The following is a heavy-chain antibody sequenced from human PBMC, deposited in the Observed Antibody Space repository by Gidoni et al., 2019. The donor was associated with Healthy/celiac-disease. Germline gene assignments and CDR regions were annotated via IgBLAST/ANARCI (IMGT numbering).Heavy chain of an antibody. CDR2: VDPEDGET. Sequence: EVQLVQSGAEVKKPGATVKISCKVSGYTFTDYYMHWVQQAPGKGLEWMGLVDPEDGETIYAEKFQGRVTITADTSTDTVYMELSSLRSEDTAVYYCAVSDIVVVPAAKVGIVGAFDIWGQGTMVTVSS. J-gene: IGHJ3*02. D-gene: IGHD2-2*01. CDR1: GYTFTDYY. CDR3: AVSDIVVVPAAKVGIVGAFDI. V-gene: IGHV1-69-2*01.